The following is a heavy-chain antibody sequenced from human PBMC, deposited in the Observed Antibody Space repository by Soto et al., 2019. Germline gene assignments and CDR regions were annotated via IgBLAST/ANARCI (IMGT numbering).Heavy chain of an antibody. CDR2: IIPIFGTA. J-gene: IGHJ4*02. Sequence: SVKVSCKASGGTFSSYAISWVRQAPGQGLEWMGGIIPIFGTANYAQKFQGRVTITADESTSTAYMELSSLRSEDTAVYYCARAGYYYDSSGYYLPYDYWGQGTLVTVSS. V-gene: IGHV1-69*13. CDR3: ARAGYYYDSSGYYLPYDY. D-gene: IGHD3-22*01. CDR1: GGTFSSYA.